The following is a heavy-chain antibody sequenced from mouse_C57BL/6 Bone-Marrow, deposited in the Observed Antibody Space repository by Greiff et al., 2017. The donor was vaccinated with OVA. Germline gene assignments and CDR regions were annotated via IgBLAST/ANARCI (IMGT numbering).Heavy chain of an antibody. CDR1: GYTFTSYW. D-gene: IGHD1-1*01. Sequence: VQQQQPGAELVRPGTSVKLSCKASGYTFTSYWMHWVKQRPGQGLEWIGVIDPSDSYTNYNQKFKGKATLTVDTSSSTAYMQLSSLTSEDSAVYYCARPTTVVATRYFDVWGTGTTVTVSS. V-gene: IGHV1-59*01. J-gene: IGHJ1*03. CDR3: ARPTTVVATRYFDV. CDR2: IDPSDSYT.